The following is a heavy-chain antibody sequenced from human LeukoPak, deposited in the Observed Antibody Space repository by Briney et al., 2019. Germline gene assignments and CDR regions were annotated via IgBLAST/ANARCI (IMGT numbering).Heavy chain of an antibody. V-gene: IGHV1-8*03. J-gene: IGHJ4*02. CDR3: ARGRSSSGYEFDY. Sequence: ASVKVSCKASGYTFTSYDINWVRQATGQGLEWMGWMNPNSGNTGYAQKFQGRVTITRNTSISTAYMELSSLRSEDTAVYYCARGRSSSGYEFDYWGQGTLVTVSS. CDR2: MNPNSGNT. D-gene: IGHD3-22*01. CDR1: GYTFTSYD.